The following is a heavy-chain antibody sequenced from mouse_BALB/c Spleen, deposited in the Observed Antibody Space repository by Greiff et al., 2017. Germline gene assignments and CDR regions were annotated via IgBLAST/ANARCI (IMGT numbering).Heavy chain of an antibody. CDR3: ARDMGDYAWFAY. CDR1: GFTFTDYY. V-gene: IGHV7-3*02. D-gene: IGHD2-4*01. Sequence: DVQLQESGGGLVQPGGSLRLSCATSGFTFTDYYMSWVRQPPGKALEWLGFIRNKANGYTTEYSASVKGRFTISRDNSQSILYLQMNTLRAEDSATYYCARDMGDYAWFAYWGQGTLVTVSA. J-gene: IGHJ3*01. CDR2: IRNKANGYTT.